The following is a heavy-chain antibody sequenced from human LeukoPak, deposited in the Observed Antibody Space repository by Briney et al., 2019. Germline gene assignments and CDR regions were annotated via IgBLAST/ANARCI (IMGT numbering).Heavy chain of an antibody. V-gene: IGHV3-23*01. Sequence: GESLKISCAASGFTFSNYAMRWVRQAPGKGLEWVSVISDSGGRTYYADSVKGRFTISRDNSKNTLYLHMNSLRAEDTAIYYCAKHGEAYGDSKTDYWGQGTLVTVSS. CDR2: ISDSGGRT. J-gene: IGHJ4*02. CDR1: GFTFSNYA. CDR3: AKHGEAYGDSKTDY. D-gene: IGHD4-17*01.